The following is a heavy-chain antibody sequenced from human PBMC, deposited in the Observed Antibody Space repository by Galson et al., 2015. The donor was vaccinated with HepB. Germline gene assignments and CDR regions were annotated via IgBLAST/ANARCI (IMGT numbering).Heavy chain of an antibody. CDR3: ARRISLVRGIITKPDYYYGMDV. V-gene: IGHV3-48*01. CDR2: ISTTGTNI. CDR1: GFTFSSYT. J-gene: IGHJ6*02. D-gene: IGHD3-10*01. Sequence: SLRLSCAASGFTFSSYTMNWVRQAPGKGLEWISYISTTGTNIFYTDFVKGRFTVSRDNAKNSLYLQMNSLRAEDTAVYYCARRISLVRGIITKPDYYYGMDVWGQGTTVTVAS.